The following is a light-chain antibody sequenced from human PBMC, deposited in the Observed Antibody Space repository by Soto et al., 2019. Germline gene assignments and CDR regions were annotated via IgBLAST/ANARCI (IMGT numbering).Light chain of an antibody. Sequence: QAVVTQPPSVSGAPGQRVTISCTGSSSNIGAGYDVHWYQQLPGTAPKLLIYGNSNRPSGVPDRFSGSKSGTSASLAITGLQAEDEADYYCQSYDISLSAYVFGTGTKVTVL. CDR3: QSYDISLSAYV. CDR1: SSNIGAGYD. CDR2: GNS. V-gene: IGLV1-40*01. J-gene: IGLJ1*01.